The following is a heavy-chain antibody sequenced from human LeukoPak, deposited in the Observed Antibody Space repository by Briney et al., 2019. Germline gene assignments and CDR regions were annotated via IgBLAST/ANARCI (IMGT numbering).Heavy chain of an antibody. Sequence: PGGSLRLSCAASGFTFSSYSMAWVRQSPEKGLEWLASISFSSGITYYADSVRGRLTISRDNARNTLLLQMVSLRADDTAIYYCVRGEIQIPLPKDYGDYMPSDYWGQGTVVAVSS. CDR1: GFTFSSYS. CDR3: VRGEIQIPLPKDYGDYMPSDY. J-gene: IGHJ4*02. V-gene: IGHV3-23*01. D-gene: IGHD4-17*01. CDR2: ISFSSGIT.